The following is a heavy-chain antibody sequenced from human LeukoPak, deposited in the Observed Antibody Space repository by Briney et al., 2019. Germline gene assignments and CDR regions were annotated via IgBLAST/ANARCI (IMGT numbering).Heavy chain of an antibody. CDR2: IQNDASTE. CDR1: GFIFSHYG. CDR3: ARDIETVTRKGGSDY. Sequence: GGSLRLSCAASGFIFSHYGMHWVRQAPGKGLEWVAVIQNDASTENFADSVKGRFTISRDNSKNTLFLQMHSLRAEDTAVYYCARDIETVTRKGGSDYWGQGTLVTVSS. J-gene: IGHJ4*02. V-gene: IGHV3-30*02. D-gene: IGHD4-17*01.